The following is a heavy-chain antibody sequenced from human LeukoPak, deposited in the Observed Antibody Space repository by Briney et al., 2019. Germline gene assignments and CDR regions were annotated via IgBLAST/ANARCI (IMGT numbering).Heavy chain of an antibody. CDR3: AREVGRGFDC. V-gene: IGHV1-18*01. D-gene: IGHD1-26*01. CDR1: G. J-gene: IGHJ5*01. CDR2: ISAYNSNT. Sequence: ASVKVSCKASGFNWVRQAPGQGLEWMGWISAYNSNTHYAQKLQGRVTMTTDTSTSTAYMEVGSLRSDDTAVYYCAREVGRGFDCWGQGTLVTVSS.